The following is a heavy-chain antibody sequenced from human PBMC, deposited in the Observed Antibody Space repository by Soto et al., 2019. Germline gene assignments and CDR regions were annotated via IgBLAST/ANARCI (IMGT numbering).Heavy chain of an antibody. CDR1: GGSISSGDYY. D-gene: IGHD3-9*01. Sequence: SETLSLTCTVSGGSISSGDYYWSWIRQPPGKGLEWIGYIYYSGSTYYNPSLKSRVTISVDTSKNQFSLKLSSVTAADTAVYYCARDLYYDILTGYYYSYYGMDVWGQGTTVTVSS. J-gene: IGHJ6*02. CDR2: IYYSGST. V-gene: IGHV4-30-4*01. CDR3: ARDLYYDILTGYYYSYYGMDV.